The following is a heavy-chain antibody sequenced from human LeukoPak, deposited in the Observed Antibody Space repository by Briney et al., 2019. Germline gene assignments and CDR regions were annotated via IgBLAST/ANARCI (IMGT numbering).Heavy chain of an antibody. D-gene: IGHD2-2*01. CDR1: GYTFTSYY. CDR2: INPSGGST. CDR3: ARARIVVVPAALYNWFDP. V-gene: IGHV1-46*01. J-gene: IGHJ5*02. Sequence: ASVKVSCKASGYTFTSYYMHWVRQAPGQGLEWMGIINPSGGSTSYAQKFQGRVTMTRDMSTSTVYMELSSLRSEDTAVYYCARARIVVVPAALYNWFDPWGQGTLVTVSS.